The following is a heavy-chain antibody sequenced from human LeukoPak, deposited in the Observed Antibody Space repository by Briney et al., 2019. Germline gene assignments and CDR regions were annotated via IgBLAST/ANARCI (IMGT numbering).Heavy chain of an antibody. CDR1: GNYW. CDR2: INSDGSWT. CDR3: VSWG. Sequence: HPGGSLSLSCAASGNYWMHWVRQAPGKGLVWVSHINSDGSWTSYADSVKGRFTISKDNAKNTVYLQMNSLRAEDTAVYYCVSWGWGQGTLVTVSS. D-gene: IGHD3-16*01. J-gene: IGHJ4*02. V-gene: IGHV3-74*01.